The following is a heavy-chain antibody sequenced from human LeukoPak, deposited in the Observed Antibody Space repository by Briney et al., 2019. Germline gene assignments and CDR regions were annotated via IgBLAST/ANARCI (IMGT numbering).Heavy chain of an antibody. J-gene: IGHJ4*02. CDR1: GFTFSSYA. CDR2: ITDNRGST. CDR3: VKGTHLVRDYFDY. V-gene: IGHV3-64D*08. Sequence: GGSLRLSCSASGFTFSSYAMQWVRQAAGRELEDASGITDNRGSTYYADSVKLRFTISIDTSKNTLYLQICSTTADDAAVYYCVKGTHLVRDYFDYWGQGTLVTVSS. D-gene: IGHD4-23*01.